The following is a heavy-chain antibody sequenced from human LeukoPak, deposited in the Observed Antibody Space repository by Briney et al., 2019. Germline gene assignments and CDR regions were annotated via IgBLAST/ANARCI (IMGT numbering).Heavy chain of an antibody. CDR1: GFTFSSYA. J-gene: IGHJ6*02. D-gene: IGHD1-1*01. V-gene: IGHV3-23*01. CDR2: ISGSGGST. Sequence: GGSLRLSCAASGFTFSSYAMSWVRQAPGKGLEWVSAISGSGGSTYYADSVKGRFTISRDNSKNTLYLQMNRLRAEDTAVYYCARDRTTGTPVDYYGMDVWGQGTTVTVSS. CDR3: ARDRTTGTPVDYYGMDV.